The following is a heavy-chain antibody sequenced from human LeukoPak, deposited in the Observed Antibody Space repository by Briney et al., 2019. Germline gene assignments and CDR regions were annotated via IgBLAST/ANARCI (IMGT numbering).Heavy chain of an antibody. CDR1: GGSLDGYY. V-gene: IGHV4-34*01. CDR2: INQSGST. D-gene: IGHD2/OR15-2a*01. CDR3: AGHHPRNTVDF. J-gene: IGHJ4*02. Sequence: PSETLSLTCGVYGGSLDGYYWTWIRQPPGKGLEWIGEINQSGSTNYNASLKSRVSISVDTSKNQFSLKLSSVTAADTAVYYCAGHHPRNTVDFWGQGTLVTVSS.